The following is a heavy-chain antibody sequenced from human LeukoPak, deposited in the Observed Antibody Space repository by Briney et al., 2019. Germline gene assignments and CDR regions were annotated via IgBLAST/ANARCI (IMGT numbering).Heavy chain of an antibody. CDR2: IIPILGIA. Sequence: SVKVSCKASGGTFSSYAISWVRQAPGQGLEWMGRIIPILGIANYAQKFQGRVTITADKSTSTAYMELSSLRSEDTAVYYCARDFVDTAMVDLDYWGQGTLVTVSS. CDR3: ARDFVDTAMVDLDY. V-gene: IGHV1-69*04. D-gene: IGHD5-18*01. J-gene: IGHJ4*02. CDR1: GGTFSSYA.